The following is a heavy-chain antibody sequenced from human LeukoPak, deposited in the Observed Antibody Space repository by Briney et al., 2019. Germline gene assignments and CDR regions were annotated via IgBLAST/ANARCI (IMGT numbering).Heavy chain of an antibody. V-gene: IGHV4-39*01. CDR1: GDSISSSNSY. J-gene: IGHJ4*02. CDR2: IYYSGNT. D-gene: IGHD1-26*01. Sequence: SETLSLTCTVSGDSISSSNSYWGWIRQPPGEGLEWIGSIYYSGNTYYNTSLKSRVTISVGTSKNQFSLKLSSVTAADTAVYYCASLRERSYYARGFDYWGQGTLVTVSS. CDR3: ASLRERSYYARGFDY.